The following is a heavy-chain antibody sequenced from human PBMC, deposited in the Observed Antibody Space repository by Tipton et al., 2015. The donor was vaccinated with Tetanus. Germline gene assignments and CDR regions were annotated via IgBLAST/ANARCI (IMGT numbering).Heavy chain of an antibody. CDR1: GGSISSDAHY. J-gene: IGHJ4*02. V-gene: IGHV4-61*08. CDR2: ISHSGTT. D-gene: IGHD3-10*01. Sequence: TLSLTCTVSGGSISSDAHYWSWIRQAPGKGLEWLGYISHSGTTNYNPSLKSRVTISADTTKNLFSLKLRSVTAADTAVYYCARSKLLWFGESLSGFDSWGQGTLVTVSA. CDR3: ARSKLLWFGESLSGFDS.